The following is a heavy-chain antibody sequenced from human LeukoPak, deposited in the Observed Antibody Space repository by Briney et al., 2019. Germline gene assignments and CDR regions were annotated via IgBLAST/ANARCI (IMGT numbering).Heavy chain of an antibody. D-gene: IGHD3-10*01. CDR2: IYYSGST. J-gene: IGHJ6*03. CDR3: ARVNAEYYYHYYMDV. Sequence: RPSETLSLTCTVSGGSISSYYWSWIRQPPGKGLEWIGYIYYSGSTNYNPSLKSRVTISVDTSKNQFSLKLNSVTAADTAVYYCARVNAEYYYHYYMDVWGKGTTVTISS. V-gene: IGHV4-59*08. CDR1: GGSISSYY.